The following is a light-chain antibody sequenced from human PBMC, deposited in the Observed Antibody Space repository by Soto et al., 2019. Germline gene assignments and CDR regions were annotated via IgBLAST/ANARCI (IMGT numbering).Light chain of an antibody. CDR2: EVS. J-gene: IGLJ3*02. CDR3: CSYAGTVTPV. V-gene: IGLV2-23*02. CDR1: SSDVGSYNL. Sequence: QSALTQPASVSGSPGQSITISCTGTSSDVGSYNLVSWYQHHPGKAPKLMIYEVSKRPSGVSHRFSGSKSGNTASLTISGLQAEDEADYSCCSYAGTVTPVFGGGTTLTLL.